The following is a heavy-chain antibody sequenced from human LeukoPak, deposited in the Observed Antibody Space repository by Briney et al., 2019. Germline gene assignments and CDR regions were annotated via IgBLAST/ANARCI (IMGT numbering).Heavy chain of an antibody. CDR1: GFTFGDYA. CDR3: TRVRGNRGWFVFDY. Sequence: GRSLRLSCTASGFTFGDYAMSWFRQAPGKGLEWVGFIRSKAYGGTTEYAASVKGRFTISRDDSESIAYLQINSLKTEDTAVYYCTRVRGNRGWFVFDYWGQGTLVTVSS. D-gene: IGHD6-19*01. V-gene: IGHV3-49*03. CDR2: IRSKAYGGTT. J-gene: IGHJ4*02.